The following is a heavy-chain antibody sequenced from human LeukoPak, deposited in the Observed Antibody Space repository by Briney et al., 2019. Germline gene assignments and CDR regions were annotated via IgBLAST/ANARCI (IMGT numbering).Heavy chain of an antibody. CDR3: ATDYGDYEPIDY. CDR1: GVTLGNYA. CDR2: ISFDGTNK. Sequence: GGSLRLSCTASGVTLGNYAMHWVRRPPGRGLEWVAVISFDGTNKYYGDSVEGRFSVSRDNSKNTLYLQMNRLSPDDTAMYYCATDYGDYEPIDYWGQGTLVTVSS. D-gene: IGHD4-17*01. V-gene: IGHV3-30*04. J-gene: IGHJ4*02.